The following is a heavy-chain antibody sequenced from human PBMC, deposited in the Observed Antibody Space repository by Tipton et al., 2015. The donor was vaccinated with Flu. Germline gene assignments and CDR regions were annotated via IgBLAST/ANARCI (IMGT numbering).Heavy chain of an antibody. Sequence: TLSLTCNVSGGSIINYSYYWGWVRQPPGKGLEWIGSIYYSGLPYYNPSLKSRVTISIDTSKDQFSLKLTSVTAADTATYYCARDDGGVGDFDDCGQGALVTVS. CDR1: GGSIINYSYY. V-gene: IGHV4-39*07. CDR2: IYYSGLP. J-gene: IGHJ4*02. CDR3: ARDDGGVGDFDD. D-gene: IGHD3-3*01.